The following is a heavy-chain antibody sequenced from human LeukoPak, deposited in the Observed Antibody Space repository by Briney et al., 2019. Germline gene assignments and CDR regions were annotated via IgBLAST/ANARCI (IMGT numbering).Heavy chain of an antibody. CDR3: ASRSPASDY. D-gene: IGHD2-2*01. CDR2: IWDDGSNK. Sequence: GGSLRLSCAAAGFTFGSYWMTWVRQAPGKGLEWVAVIWDDGSNKYYADSVKGRFTISRDNSKNTLYLEMNSLRVEDTAVYYCASRSPASDYWGQGTLVTVSS. V-gene: IGHV3-33*08. CDR1: GFTFGSYW. J-gene: IGHJ4*02.